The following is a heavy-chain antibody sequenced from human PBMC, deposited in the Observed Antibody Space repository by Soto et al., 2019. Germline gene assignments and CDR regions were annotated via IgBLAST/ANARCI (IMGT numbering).Heavy chain of an antibody. Sequence: EVQVVESGGGLVKPGGSLTLSCNFTFSLYSMNWVRQAPGKGLEWVASISSGAAYIKYADSVQGRFTISRDNAKSSVSLQMSSLRVEDTAVYFCTRDEGGSYDSWFPPWGQGTQVTVSA. CDR1: TFSLYS. V-gene: IGHV3-21*01. D-gene: IGHD1-26*01. J-gene: IGHJ5*02. CDR3: TRDEGGSYDSWFPP. CDR2: ISSGAAYI.